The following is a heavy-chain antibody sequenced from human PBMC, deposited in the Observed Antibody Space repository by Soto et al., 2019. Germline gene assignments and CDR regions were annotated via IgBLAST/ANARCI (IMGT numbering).Heavy chain of an antibody. CDR2: IRSKAKNYXX. J-gene: IGHJ4*02. Sequence: PGGALRLSCAASWFTFSGSAMHWVRQASGKGLYCLGRIRSKAKNYXXAYAASVXXRFTISRDESXNTTYLQMNSLKTEYTAVYYCTRPGDNFDYWRQGTLVTVSS. V-gene: IGHV3-73*01. CDR1: WFTFSGSA. CDR3: TRPGDNFDY. D-gene: IGHD2-21*02.